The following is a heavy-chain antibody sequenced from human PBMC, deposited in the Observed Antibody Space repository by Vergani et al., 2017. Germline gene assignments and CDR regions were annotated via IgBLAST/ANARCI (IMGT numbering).Heavy chain of an antibody. D-gene: IGHD1-26*01. V-gene: IGHV3-23*01. CDR3: VKDAGSYENFFAS. CDR1: GFTFSTYA. J-gene: IGHJ4*02. CDR2: LTGGGGST. Sequence: EVQLLESGGSLKQPGGSVRLSCAASGFTFSTYAMHWVRQAPGKGLEWGSALTGGGGSTYYADSFKGRFIISRDNSRDTLYLQMNSLRPEDTATYYCVKDAGSYENFFASWGQGTLVTVSS.